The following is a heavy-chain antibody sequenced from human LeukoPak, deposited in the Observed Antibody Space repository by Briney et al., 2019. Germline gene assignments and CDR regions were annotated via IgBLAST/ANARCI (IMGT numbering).Heavy chain of an antibody. D-gene: IGHD1-26*01. CDR1: GGSISSYY. CDR2: IYYSGST. Sequence: PSETLSPTCTVSGGSISSYYWSWIRQPPGKGLEWIGYIYYSGSTNYNPSLKSRVTISVDTSKNQFSLKLSSVTAADTAVYYCARDSSSGLVNYWGQETLVTVSS. CDR3: ARDSSSGLVNY. V-gene: IGHV4-59*01. J-gene: IGHJ4*02.